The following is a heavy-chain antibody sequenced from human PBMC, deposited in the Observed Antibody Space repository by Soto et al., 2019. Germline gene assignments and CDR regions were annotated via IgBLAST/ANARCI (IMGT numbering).Heavy chain of an antibody. CDR2: ISYDGSNK. J-gene: IGHJ5*02. D-gene: IGHD2-15*01. CDR3: AKDNPSHCSGGSCYYNWFDP. Sequence: SGFTFSSYGMHWVRQAPGKGLEWVAVISYDGSNKYYADSVKGRFTISRDNSKNTLYLQMNSLRAEDTAVYYCAKDNPSHCSGGSCYYNWFDPWGQGTLVTVSS. V-gene: IGHV3-30*18. CDR1: GFTFSSYG.